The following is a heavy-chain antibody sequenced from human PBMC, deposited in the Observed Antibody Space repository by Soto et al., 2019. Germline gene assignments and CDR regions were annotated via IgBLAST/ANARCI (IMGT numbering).Heavy chain of an antibody. CDR2: VTADGGT. CDR3: APHVSCSGGSCQYDAVAI. J-gene: IGHJ3*02. V-gene: IGHV3-23*01. CDR1: GFTVSSHA. Sequence: EVQVLESGGGLVQPGGSLRLSCEGSGFTVSSHAMTWIRQAPGKGPEWVSTVTADGGTYYADSVKGRFDMARDTSENTLYLQMNSRGAEDTAAYYCAPHVSCSGGSCQYDAVAIRGQGTMVTVSS. D-gene: IGHD2-15*01.